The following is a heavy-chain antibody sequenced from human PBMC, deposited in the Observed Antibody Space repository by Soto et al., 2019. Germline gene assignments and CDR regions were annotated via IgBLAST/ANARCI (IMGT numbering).Heavy chain of an antibody. Sequence: QVQLQQWGAGLLKPSETLSLTCAVYGGSFSGYQWSWIRQTPGKGLEWIGEINDSGNINYNPSLKSRVTILMGTPKKQTSMKLSRVTAADTAVYYCARGLTLWFGELSRRGGYYYYMDVWGKGTTVTVSS. J-gene: IGHJ6*03. V-gene: IGHV4-34*01. D-gene: IGHD3-10*01. CDR2: INDSGNI. CDR3: ARGLTLWFGELSRRGGYYYYMDV. CDR1: GGSFSGYQ.